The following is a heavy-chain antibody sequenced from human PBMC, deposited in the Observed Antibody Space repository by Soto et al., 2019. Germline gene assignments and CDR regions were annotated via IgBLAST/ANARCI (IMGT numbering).Heavy chain of an antibody. CDR1: GFDFYYYN. CDR3: ARERVVNYTDYYFDY. V-gene: IGHV3-21*01. Sequence: WWSLRLCCAASGFDFYYYNMNWFRQAPGRGLEWVSSISGTGIDIHFADSVKGRFVISRDNAKTSLYLQMNSLRPEDTAVYYCARERVVNYTDYYFDYWGHGTLVTVSS. J-gene: IGHJ4*01. D-gene: IGHD3-16*02. CDR2: ISGTGIDI.